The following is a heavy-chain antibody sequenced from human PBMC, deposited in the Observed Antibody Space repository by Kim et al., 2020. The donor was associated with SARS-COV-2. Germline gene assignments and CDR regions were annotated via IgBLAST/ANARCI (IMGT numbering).Heavy chain of an antibody. D-gene: IGHD3-10*01. CDR3: VRHPRATMVRGGYFDY. V-gene: IGHV4-39*01. CDR2: IYYSGST. Sequence: SETLSLTCTVSGGSISSSSYYWGWIRQPPGKGLEWIGRIYYSGSTYYNPSLKSRVTISVDTSKNQFSLKLSSVTAADTAVYYCVRHPRATMVRGGYFDYWGQGTLVTVSS. CDR1: GGSISSSSYY. J-gene: IGHJ4*02.